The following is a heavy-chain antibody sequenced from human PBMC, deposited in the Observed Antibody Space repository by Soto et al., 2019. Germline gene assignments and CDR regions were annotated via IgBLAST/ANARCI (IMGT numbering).Heavy chain of an antibody. V-gene: IGHV2-26*04. D-gene: IGHD6-13*01. CDR3: ASTYSTSWYSFDP. Sequence: QVTVKESGPVLVKPTETLTLTCTVSGFSLSNAGLGVSWIRQPPGKALEWLAHIFSNDEKSYSTSLKSRLTISKATSKSQVVLTMTNMDPVDTATYYCASTYSTSWYSFDPWGQGTLVTVSS. CDR2: IFSNDEK. J-gene: IGHJ5*02. CDR1: GFSLSNAGLG.